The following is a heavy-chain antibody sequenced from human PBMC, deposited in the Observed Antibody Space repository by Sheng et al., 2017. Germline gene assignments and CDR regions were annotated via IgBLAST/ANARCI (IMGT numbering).Heavy chain of an antibody. CDR2: INSDGSST. J-gene: IGHJ4*02. Sequence: EVQLVESGGGLVQPGGSLRLSCEASGITFSNTWMHWVRQAPGQGLVWVSHINSDGSSTTYADSVKGRFTISRDNTKNTLYLQMNSLRAEDSAVYYCARDRDFAPVYWSQGTLVTVSS. CDR3: ARDRDFAPVY. D-gene: IGHD2-21*02. V-gene: IGHV3-74*03. CDR1: GITFSNTW.